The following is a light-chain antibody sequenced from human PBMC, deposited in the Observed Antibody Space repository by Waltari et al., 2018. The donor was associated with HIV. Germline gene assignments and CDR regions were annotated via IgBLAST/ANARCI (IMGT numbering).Light chain of an antibody. Sequence: SVVTQPASVSGFPGQSVTISCTGTDRPLGSGSFVLWYQQHPGKAPKVILFEVDSRASGVDDRFSGSKSGNTASLTISGLRTEDEANYYCSSFTKDFTVIFGGGTKVTIL. J-gene: IGLJ2*01. CDR3: SSFTKDFTVI. CDR2: EVD. V-gene: IGLV2-14*03. CDR1: DRPLGSGSF.